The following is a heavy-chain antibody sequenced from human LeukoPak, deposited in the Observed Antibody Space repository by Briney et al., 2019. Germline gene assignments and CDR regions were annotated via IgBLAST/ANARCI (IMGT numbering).Heavy chain of an antibody. J-gene: IGHJ6*04. CDR3: AKDGEYYGDLNEPYYYYGMDV. V-gene: IGHV3-30*18. CDR1: GFTFSSYG. D-gene: IGHD4-17*01. CDR2: ISYDGSNK. Sequence: GRSLRLSCAASGFTFSSYGMHWVRQAPGKGLEWVAVISYDGSNKYYADSVKGRFTISRDNPKNTLYLQMNSLRAEDTAVYYCAKDGEYYGDLNEPYYYYGMDVWGKGTTVTVSS.